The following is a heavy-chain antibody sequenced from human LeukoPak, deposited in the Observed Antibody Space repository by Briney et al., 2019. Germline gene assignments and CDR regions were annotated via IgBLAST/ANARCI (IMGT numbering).Heavy chain of an antibody. J-gene: IGHJ6*02. CDR3: AKDRDCSGGSCYFNYYYGMDV. Sequence: PGGSLRLSCAASGFTFGSYGMHWVRQAPGKGLEWVAFIRYDGSNKYYADSVKGRFTISRDNSKNTLYLQMNSLRAEDTAVYYCAKDRDCSGGSCYFNYYYGMDVWGQGTTVTVSS. CDR1: GFTFGSYG. CDR2: IRYDGSNK. D-gene: IGHD2-15*01. V-gene: IGHV3-30*02.